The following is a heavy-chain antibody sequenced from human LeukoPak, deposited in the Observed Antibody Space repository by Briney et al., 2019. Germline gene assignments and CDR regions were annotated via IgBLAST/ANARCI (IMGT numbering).Heavy chain of an antibody. V-gene: IGHV3-43*01. D-gene: IGHD2-21*02. CDR1: GFTFDRFT. Sequence: QPGGSLGLSCAASGFTFDRFTIHWVRQTPGKGLEWVSLINRRGHTFYADSVKGRFSISRDNSRNSVFLQMNSLRPEDTALYHCAKEVDCPSDCLFFHSWGQGTLVTVSS. CDR3: AKEVDCPSDCLFFHS. CDR2: INRRGHT. J-gene: IGHJ4*02.